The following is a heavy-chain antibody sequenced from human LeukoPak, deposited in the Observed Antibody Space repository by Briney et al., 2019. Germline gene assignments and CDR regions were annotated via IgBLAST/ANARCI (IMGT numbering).Heavy chain of an antibody. V-gene: IGHV3-23*01. J-gene: IGHJ4*02. CDR2: ITGSGGTT. CDR1: GFSFSSFS. D-gene: IGHD2-21*01. CDR3: ARDLRVISFDN. Sequence: GGSLRLSCAASGFSFSSFSMNWVRQAPGKGLEWVSGITGSGGTTYYADSVKGRATISRDNSKNTLYLQMNSLRAEDTAIYYCARDLRVISFDNWGQGTLVSVSS.